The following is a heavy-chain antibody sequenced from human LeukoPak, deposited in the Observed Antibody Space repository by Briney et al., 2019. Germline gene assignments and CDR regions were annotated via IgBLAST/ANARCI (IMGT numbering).Heavy chain of an antibody. Sequence: GGSLRLSCAASGLTFRTYWMHWVRQAPAKGLVWVSRINSDGTTTTYADSVKGRFTISRDNAMNTLYLQMNSLRAEDTAVYYCARDCGTDYNHDAFDIWGQGTMVTVSS. J-gene: IGHJ3*02. CDR2: INSDGTTT. CDR1: GLTFRTYW. V-gene: IGHV3-74*01. D-gene: IGHD3-10*01. CDR3: ARDCGTDYNHDAFDI.